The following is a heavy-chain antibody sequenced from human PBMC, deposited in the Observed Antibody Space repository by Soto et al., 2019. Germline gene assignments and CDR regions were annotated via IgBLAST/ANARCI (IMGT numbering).Heavy chain of an antibody. V-gene: IGHV4-31*03. Sequence: SETLSLTCTVSGGSISSGGYYWSWIRQHPGKGLEWIGYIYYSGSTYYNPSLKSRVTISVDASKNQFSLKLSSVTAADTAVYYCARGSHWGYPRHGSWLRDYFQHWGQGTLVTVSS. CDR2: IYYSGST. D-gene: IGHD6-13*01. CDR3: ARGSHWGYPRHGSWLRDYFQH. CDR1: GGSISSGGYY. J-gene: IGHJ1*01.